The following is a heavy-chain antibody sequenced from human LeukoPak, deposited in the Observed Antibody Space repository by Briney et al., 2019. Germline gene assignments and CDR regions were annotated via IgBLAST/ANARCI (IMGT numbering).Heavy chain of an antibody. CDR1: GYSFTSYW. Sequence: GESLKISCKGSGYSFTSYWIGWVRQMPGKGLECMGITYPGDSDTRYSPSFQGQVTISADKSISTAYLQWSSLKASDTAMYYCARHHKYCGGDCEFGNDAFDIWGQGTMVTVSS. CDR2: TYPGDSDT. V-gene: IGHV5-51*01. D-gene: IGHD2-21*02. CDR3: ARHHKYCGGDCEFGNDAFDI. J-gene: IGHJ3*02.